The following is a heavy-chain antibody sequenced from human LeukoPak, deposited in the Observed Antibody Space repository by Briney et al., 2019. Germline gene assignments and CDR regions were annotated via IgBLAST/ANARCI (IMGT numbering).Heavy chain of an antibody. D-gene: IGHD6-6*01. Sequence: GGSLRLSCAASGFTFSSYGMHWVRQAPGKGLEWVAFIRYDGSNKYYADSVKGRFTISRDNSKNTLYLQMNSLRAEDTAVYYCAKELVGLYYYCYMDVWGKGTTVTISS. J-gene: IGHJ6*03. CDR2: IRYDGSNK. CDR3: AKELVGLYYYCYMDV. V-gene: IGHV3-30*02. CDR1: GFTFSSYG.